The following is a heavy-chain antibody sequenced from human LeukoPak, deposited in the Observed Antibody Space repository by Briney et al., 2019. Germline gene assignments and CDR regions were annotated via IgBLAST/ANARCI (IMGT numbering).Heavy chain of an antibody. V-gene: IGHV1-69*04. CDR3: ARSYYGSGSYYYYFDY. CDR1: GGTFSDYA. CDR2: IIPILGIT. J-gene: IGHJ4*02. D-gene: IGHD3-10*01. Sequence: SVKVSCKPSGGTFSDYAFSWVRQAPGQGLEWVARIIPILGITNSALKFRGRVTITADNSTSTAYMELSSLTSEDTAVHYCARSYYGSGSYYYYFDYWAQGTLVTVSS.